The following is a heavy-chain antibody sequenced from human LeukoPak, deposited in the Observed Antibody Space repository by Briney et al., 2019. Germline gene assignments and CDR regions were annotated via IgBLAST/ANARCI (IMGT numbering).Heavy chain of an antibody. CDR2: IKQDGSEK. D-gene: IGHD6-13*01. V-gene: IGHV3-7*03. J-gene: IGHJ4*02. CDR3: AKASSSWAFDY. CDR1: GFTFSSYW. Sequence: PGGSLRLSCAGPGFTFSSYWMSWVRQAPGEGLGWVANIKQDGSEKYYVDSVKGRFTISRDNSKNTLYLQMNSLRAEDTAVYYCAKASSSWAFDYWGQGTLVTVSS.